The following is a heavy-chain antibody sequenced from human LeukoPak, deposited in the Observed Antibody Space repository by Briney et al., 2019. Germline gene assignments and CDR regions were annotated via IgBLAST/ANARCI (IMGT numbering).Heavy chain of an antibody. J-gene: IGHJ4*02. CDR2: IYHSGST. CDR3: ARDLAVASWFDY. D-gene: IGHD6-19*01. CDR1: GYSISSGYY. V-gene: IGHV4-38-2*02. Sequence: PSETLSLTCAVSGYSISSGYYWGWIRQPPGKGLEWIGSIYHSGSTNYNPSLKSRVTISVDTSKNQFSLKLSSVTAADTAVYYCARDLAVASWFDYWGQGTLVTVSS.